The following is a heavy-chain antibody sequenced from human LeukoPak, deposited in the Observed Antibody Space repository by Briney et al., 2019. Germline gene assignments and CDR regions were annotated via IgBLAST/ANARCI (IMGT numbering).Heavy chain of an antibody. V-gene: IGHV3-53*01. CDR3: ARMGYFDWLLPDY. D-gene: IGHD3-9*01. CDR1: GFTVSSNY. Sequence: GGSLRLSCAASGFTVSSNYMSWVRQAPGKGLEWVSVIYSGGSTYYADSVKGRFTISRDNSKNTLYLQMNSLRAEGTAVYYCARMGYFDWLLPDYWGQGTLVTVSS. J-gene: IGHJ4*02. CDR2: IYSGGST.